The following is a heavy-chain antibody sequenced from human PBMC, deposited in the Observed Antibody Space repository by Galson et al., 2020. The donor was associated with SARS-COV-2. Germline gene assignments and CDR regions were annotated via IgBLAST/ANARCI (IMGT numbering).Heavy chain of an antibody. J-gene: IGHJ6*03. Sequence: SETLSLTCAVYGGSFKNYYWTWIRQSPGKGLQWIGEINHRGSTTYDPSLQGRVAMSVDTSKNQFSLRLSSVTAADTAVYHCVRGAEERRIIVVVPYYYTYMDVWGGGTAVTVSS. CDR2: INHRGST. D-gene: IGHD2-2*01. V-gene: IGHV4-34*01. CDR3: VRGAEERRIIVVVPYYYTYMDV. CDR1: GGSFKNYY.